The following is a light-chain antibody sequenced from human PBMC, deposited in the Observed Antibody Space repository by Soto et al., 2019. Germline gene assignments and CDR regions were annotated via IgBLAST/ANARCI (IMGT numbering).Light chain of an antibody. CDR2: DPS. CDR3: QRVNMYWT. V-gene: IGKV1-5*01. Sequence: DIQMTHSPSPLSASVGDRVTITSLASQSTTRWLAWSQQKPGKAPKLLIYDPSSFPRGVPSRFSGSGPGPEFTLTSSSLEPDDFAAYDCQRVNMYWTFGQGTKVEIQ. CDR1: QSTTRW. J-gene: IGKJ1*01.